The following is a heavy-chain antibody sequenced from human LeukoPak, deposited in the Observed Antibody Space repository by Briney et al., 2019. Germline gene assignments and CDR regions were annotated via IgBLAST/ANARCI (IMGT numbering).Heavy chain of an antibody. D-gene: IGHD3-10*01. Sequence: GGSLRLSCAASGFTFSSYVMTWVRQAPAKGLEWVSVINEGGEITHYADSVRGRFTISRDNSKNTLYLQMNSLRAEDTALYYCAKYLGGSGTYRQFDYWGQGTLVTVSS. CDR3: AKYLGGSGTYRQFDY. V-gene: IGHV3-23*01. J-gene: IGHJ4*02. CDR1: GFTFSSYV. CDR2: INEGGEIT.